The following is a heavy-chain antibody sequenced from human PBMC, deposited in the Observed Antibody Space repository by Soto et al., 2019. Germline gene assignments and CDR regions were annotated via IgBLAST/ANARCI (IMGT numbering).Heavy chain of an antibody. CDR1: GFTFSSYA. CDR3: AKDLSAASPEGYYYYGMDV. J-gene: IGHJ6*02. CDR2: ISGSGGST. D-gene: IGHD6-6*01. Sequence: PGGALRLSCAASGFTFSSYAMSWVRQAPGKGLEWVSAISGSGGSTYYADSVKGRFTISRDNSKNTLYLQMNSLRAEDTAVYYCAKDLSAASPEGYYYYGMDVWGQGTTVTVSS. V-gene: IGHV3-23*01.